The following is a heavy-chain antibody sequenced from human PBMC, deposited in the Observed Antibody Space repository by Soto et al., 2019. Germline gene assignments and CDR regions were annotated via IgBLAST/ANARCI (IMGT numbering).Heavy chain of an antibody. CDR1: GYSFPDHW. V-gene: IGHV5-10-1*01. CDR3: ARHADHYASGSQDNSFDF. CDR2: IDPSDSFT. D-gene: IGHD3-10*01. J-gene: IGHJ4*02. Sequence: GESLKISCKASGYSFPDHWISWVRQMPGKVLEWLGRIDPSDSFTNINPSFRGHVTMSVDRSTNSAFLQWSALKASDTAIFFCARHADHYASGSQDNSFDFWGQGXLVTVYS.